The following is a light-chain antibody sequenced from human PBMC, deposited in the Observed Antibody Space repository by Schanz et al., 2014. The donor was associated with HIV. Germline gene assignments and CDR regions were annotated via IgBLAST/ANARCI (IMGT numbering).Light chain of an antibody. Sequence: DIQMTQSPSSLSASVGDNVTITCRASQNISTYLNWYQQRPGKAPKLLIYAALNLQSGVPSRFSGSGSGTDFTLIISSLQPEDFASYFCQQTYNTSNTFGQGTRLEIK. V-gene: IGKV1-39*01. CDR1: QNISTY. J-gene: IGKJ5*01. CDR2: AAL. CDR3: QQTYNTSNT.